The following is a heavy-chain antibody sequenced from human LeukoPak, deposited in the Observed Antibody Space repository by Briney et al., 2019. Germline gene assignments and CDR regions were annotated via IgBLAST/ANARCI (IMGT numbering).Heavy chain of an antibody. D-gene: IGHD3-16*01. J-gene: IGHJ4*02. Sequence: GASVKVSCKASGGTFTSYAISWVRQAPAQGLEWMGRSIPIFGIANSAQKFQGRVTITTDESTSTAYMELSSLRSEDTAVYYCARMGGNFDSWGQGTLVPVSS. CDR3: ARMGGNFDS. CDR2: SIPIFGIA. CDR1: GGTFTSYA. V-gene: IGHV1-69*05.